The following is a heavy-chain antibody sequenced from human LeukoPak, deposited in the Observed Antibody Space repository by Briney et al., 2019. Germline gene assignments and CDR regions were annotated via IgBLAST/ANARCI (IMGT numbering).Heavy chain of an antibody. CDR1: GGTFSSYA. CDR3: ARAGVDDFFDY. V-gene: IGHV1-69*06. Sequence: PLASVKVSCKASGGTFSSYAISWVRQAPGQGLEWMGGIIPIFGTANYAQEFQGRVTITADKSTSTAYMELSSLRSEDTAVYYCARAGVDDFFDYWGQGTLVTVSS. J-gene: IGHJ4*02. D-gene: IGHD3/OR15-3a*01. CDR2: IIPIFGTA.